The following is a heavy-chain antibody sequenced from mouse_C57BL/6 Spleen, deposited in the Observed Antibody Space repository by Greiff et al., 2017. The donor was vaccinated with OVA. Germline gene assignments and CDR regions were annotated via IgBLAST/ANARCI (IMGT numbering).Heavy chain of an antibody. Sequence: QVQLQQPGAELVKPGASVKLSCKASGYTFTSYWMQWVKQRPGQGLAWIGEIDPSDSYTNYNQKFKGKATLTVDTSSSTAYMQLSSLTSEDSAVYYCASRRGLTGTNYWGQGTTLTVSS. CDR1: GYTFTSYW. D-gene: IGHD4-1*01. V-gene: IGHV1-50*01. J-gene: IGHJ2*01. CDR3: ASRRGLTGTNY. CDR2: IDPSDSYT.